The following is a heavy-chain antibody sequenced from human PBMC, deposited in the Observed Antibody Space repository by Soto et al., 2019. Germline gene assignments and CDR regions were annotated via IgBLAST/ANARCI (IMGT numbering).Heavy chain of an antibody. V-gene: IGHV3-15*07. D-gene: IGHD3-3*01. CDR3: TTFPKYYDFWSGYYPGSAFDI. CDR2: IKSKTDGGTT. J-gene: IGHJ3*02. CDR1: GFTFSNAW. Sequence: GGSLRLSCAASGFTFSNAWMNWVRQAPGKGLEWVGRIKSKTDGGTTDYAAPVKGRFTISRDDSKNTLYLQMNSLKTEDTAVYYCTTFPKYYDFWSGYYPGSAFDIWGQGTMVTVS.